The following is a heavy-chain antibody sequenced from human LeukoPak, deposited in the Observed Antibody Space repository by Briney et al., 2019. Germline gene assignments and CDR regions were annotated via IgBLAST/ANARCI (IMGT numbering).Heavy chain of an antibody. V-gene: IGHV3-23*01. CDR1: GFTFSSYA. D-gene: IGHD5-24*01. J-gene: IGHJ6*03. CDR2: IKGNGATT. CDR3: ARAGEMRYMDV. Sequence: GGSLRLSCAASGFTFSSYAMSWVRQAPGKGLGWVSHIKGNGATTYYADSVRGRFTISRDNAKNSLFLQMNSLRVDDTATYYCARAGEMRYMDVWGKGTAVAVS.